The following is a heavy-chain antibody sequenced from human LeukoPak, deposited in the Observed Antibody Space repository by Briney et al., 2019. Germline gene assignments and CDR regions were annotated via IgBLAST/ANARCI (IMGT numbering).Heavy chain of an antibody. D-gene: IGHD2-2*01. Sequence: ASVTLSCNSSGYTFTSNDINWVRQATPQGLELMGFMNPNSGNTRFARKFQGRVLMTRDTSISRAYVELCSLRSEDTGVYYCARVHYRREHCRSTSCYSAVVYWGQGTLVTVSS. CDR3: ARVHYRREHCRSTSCYSAVVY. V-gene: IGHV1-8*01. J-gene: IGHJ4*02. CDR2: MNPNSGNT. CDR1: GYTFTSND.